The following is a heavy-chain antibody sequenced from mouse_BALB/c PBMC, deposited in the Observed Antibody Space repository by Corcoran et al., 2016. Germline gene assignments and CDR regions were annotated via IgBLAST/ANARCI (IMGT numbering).Heavy chain of an antibody. CDR2: KSYDDSN. CDR1: GYSITSGYY. V-gene: IGHV3-6*02. J-gene: IGHJ2*01. CDR3: ATLLRPFDY. Sequence: DVQLQESGPGLVKPSQSLSLTCSVTGYSITSGYYWNWHRQFPGNKLEWMVYKSYDDSNNYNLTLKTRISITRDTSKNQFFLKLNSVTTEDTATYYCATLLRPFDYWGQGTTLTVSS. D-gene: IGHD1-2*01.